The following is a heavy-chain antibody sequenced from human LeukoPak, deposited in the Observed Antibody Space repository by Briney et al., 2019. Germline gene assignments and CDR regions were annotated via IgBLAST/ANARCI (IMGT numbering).Heavy chain of an antibody. J-gene: IGHJ6*03. CDR1: GYTFSDYY. CDR3: ARGLRYYYMDV. Sequence: ASVKVSCKTSGYTFSDYYIHWIRQAPGQGLEWVGWINPNSGDTDYAQKFQGRVTVTRDTSISTAYVELGRLRSDDTAVYYCARGLRYYYMDVWGKGTTVTVSS. CDR2: INPNSGDT. V-gene: IGHV1-2*02.